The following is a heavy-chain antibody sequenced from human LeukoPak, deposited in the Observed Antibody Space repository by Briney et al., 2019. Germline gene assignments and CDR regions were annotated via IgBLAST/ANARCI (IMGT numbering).Heavy chain of an antibody. Sequence: GRSLRLSCAASGFTFSSYAMHWVRQAPGKGLEWVSGISWNSGSIGYADSVKGRFTISRDNAKNSLYLQMNSLRAEDMALYYCAKGYCSGGSCYADYWGQGTLVTVSS. CDR3: AKGYCSGGSCYADY. V-gene: IGHV3-9*03. D-gene: IGHD2-15*01. CDR2: ISWNSGSI. CDR1: GFTFSSYA. J-gene: IGHJ4*02.